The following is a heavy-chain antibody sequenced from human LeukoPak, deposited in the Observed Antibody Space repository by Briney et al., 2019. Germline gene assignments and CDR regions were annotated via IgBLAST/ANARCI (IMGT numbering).Heavy chain of an antibody. CDR2: ISGSGGST. D-gene: IGHD5-12*01. J-gene: IGHJ4*02. CDR3: ARYSESYHAIDY. V-gene: IGHV3-23*01. Sequence: GGSLRLSCAASGFTFSSYAMSWVRQAPGKGLEWVSAISGSGGSTYYADSVKGRSTISRDNSKNTLYLQMNSLRVEDTALYYCARYSESYHAIDYWGQGTLVTVSS. CDR1: GFTFSSYA.